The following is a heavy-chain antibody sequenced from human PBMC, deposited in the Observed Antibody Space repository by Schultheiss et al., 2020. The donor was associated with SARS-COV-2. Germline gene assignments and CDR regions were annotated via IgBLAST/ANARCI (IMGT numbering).Heavy chain of an antibody. CDR3: ARDYYGSGSYPGY. D-gene: IGHD3-10*01. CDR2: ISAYNGNT. V-gene: IGHV1-18*01. Sequence: ASVKVSCKASGYTFTSYGISWVRQAPGQGLEWMGWISAYNGNTDYARMFQGRVIMSSDTPTTTVYMELRGLRSDDTAVYYCARDYYGSGSYPGYWGQGTLVTVSS. J-gene: IGHJ4*02. CDR1: GYTFTSYG.